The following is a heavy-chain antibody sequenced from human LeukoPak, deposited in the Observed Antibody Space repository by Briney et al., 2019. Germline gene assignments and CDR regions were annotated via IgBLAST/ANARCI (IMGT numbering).Heavy chain of an antibody. CDR3: ARAHGRDGYKGILEY. CDR1: GGSFSGYY. D-gene: IGHD5-24*01. CDR2: INPSGST. Sequence: KTSETLSLTCAVYGGSFSGYYWTWIRQPPGKGLEWIGEINPSGSTNYNPSLKSRVTISVDTSKNQFSLKLSSVTAADTAVFYCARAHGRDGYKGILEYWGQGALVTVSS. V-gene: IGHV4-34*01. J-gene: IGHJ4*02.